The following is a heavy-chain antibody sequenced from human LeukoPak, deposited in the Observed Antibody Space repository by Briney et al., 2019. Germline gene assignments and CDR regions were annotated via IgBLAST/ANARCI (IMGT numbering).Heavy chain of an antibody. V-gene: IGHV3-23*01. D-gene: IGHD4-17*01. Sequence: GGSLRLSCAASGFTFSSYAITWVRQAPGKGLEWVSSIRSTGDSTFYADSVKGRFTISRDNSKNTVYLLMNSLRTEDTAVYYCARGDYGDYGYFDYWGQGTLVTVSS. J-gene: IGHJ4*02. CDR2: IRSTGDST. CDR1: GFTFSSYA. CDR3: ARGDYGDYGYFDY.